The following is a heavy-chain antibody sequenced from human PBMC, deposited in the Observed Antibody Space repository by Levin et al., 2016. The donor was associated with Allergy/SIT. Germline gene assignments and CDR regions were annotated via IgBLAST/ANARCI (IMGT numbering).Heavy chain of an antibody. CDR3: ARVLILDHRDYGMDV. CDR2: SRNRANGFTT. J-gene: IGHJ6*02. Sequence: GESLKISCAVSGFTFSDYYIDWVRQAPGKGLEWVGRSRNRANGFTTEYAASVKGRFTVSRDDSRNSLHLQMNSLKTEDTAVYFCARVLILDHRDYGMDVWGQGTTVTVS. V-gene: IGHV3-72*01. D-gene: IGHD1-14*01. CDR1: GFTFSDYY.